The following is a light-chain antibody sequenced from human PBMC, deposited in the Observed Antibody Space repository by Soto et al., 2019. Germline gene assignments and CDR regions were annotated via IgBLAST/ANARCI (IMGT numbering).Light chain of an antibody. J-gene: IGLJ1*01. CDR2: DNA. CDR1: NSNIGANY. V-gene: IGLV1-51*01. CDR3: ATWDSGLIAYV. Sequence: QSVLTQPPSVSAAPGQKVTIACSGRNSNIGANYVSWYQQFPGTAPKLLIYDNAKRPAGIPDRFSGSKSGTSATLDITGLQTGDEADYYCATWDSGLIAYVFASGTKATVL.